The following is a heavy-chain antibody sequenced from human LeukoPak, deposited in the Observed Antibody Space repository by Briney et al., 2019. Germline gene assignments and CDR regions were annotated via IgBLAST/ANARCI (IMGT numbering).Heavy chain of an antibody. Sequence: SETLSLTCTVSGGSISSYYWSWIRQPAGKGLEWIGRIYTSGSTNYNPSLKSRVTMSVDTSKNQFSLKLSSVTAADTAVYYCARLATSLAAAGSFDYWGQGTLVTVSS. V-gene: IGHV4-4*07. CDR3: ARLATSLAAAGSFDY. J-gene: IGHJ4*02. CDR2: IYTSGST. D-gene: IGHD6-13*01. CDR1: GGSISSYY.